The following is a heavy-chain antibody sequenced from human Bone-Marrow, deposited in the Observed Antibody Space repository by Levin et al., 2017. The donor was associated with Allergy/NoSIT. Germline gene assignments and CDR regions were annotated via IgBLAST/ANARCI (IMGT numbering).Heavy chain of an antibody. Sequence: GESLKISCAASGFTFSGSAIHWVRQASGKGLEWVARIRSRANSHATAFAASVEGRFAISRDDSESTAFLQMNSLKIEDTAVYFCTRLVETDCGSDDCDRGFDFWGQGTLVTVSS. D-gene: IGHD2-21*01. CDR1: GFTFSGSA. J-gene: IGHJ4*02. V-gene: IGHV3-73*01. CDR2: IRSRANSHAT. CDR3: TRLVETDCGSDDCDRGFDF.